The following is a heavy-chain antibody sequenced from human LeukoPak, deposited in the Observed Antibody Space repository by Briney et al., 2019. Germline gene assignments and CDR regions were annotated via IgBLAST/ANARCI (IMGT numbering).Heavy chain of an antibody. Sequence: QPGGSLRLSCAASGFTFDDYAMHWVRQAPGKGLEWVSGISWNSGSIGYADSVKGRFTISRDNAKNSLYLQMNSLRAEDTALYYCAREEYGMDVWGQGTTVTVSS. J-gene: IGHJ6*02. CDR1: GFTFDDYA. CDR3: AREEYGMDV. V-gene: IGHV3-9*01. CDR2: ISWNSGSI.